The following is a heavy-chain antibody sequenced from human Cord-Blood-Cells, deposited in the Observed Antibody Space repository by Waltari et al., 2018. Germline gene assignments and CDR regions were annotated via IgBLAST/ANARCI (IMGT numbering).Heavy chain of an antibody. D-gene: IGHD6-19*01. CDR2: IYHSGST. CDR3: AAWLGNWFDP. CDR1: GYSISSGYY. V-gene: IGHV4-38-2*01. J-gene: IGHJ5*02. Sequence: QVQLQESGPGLVKPSETLSLTYAVSGYSISSGYYWGWIRQPPGKGLEWIGSIYHSGSTYYNPSLKSRVTISVDTSKNQFSLKLSSVTAADTAVYHCAAWLGNWFDPWGQGTLVTVSS.